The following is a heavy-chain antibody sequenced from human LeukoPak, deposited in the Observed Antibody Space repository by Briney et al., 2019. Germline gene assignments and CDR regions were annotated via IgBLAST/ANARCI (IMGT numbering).Heavy chain of an antibody. J-gene: IGHJ4*02. Sequence: GGSLRLSCAASGFTVSSSYMSWVRQAPGKGLEWVSVIHCGGDTKYTDSVKGRFTISRHNSENTVYLQMNSLRAEDTAVYYCARSKPVYCGGDCSFEYWGQGTQVTVSS. CDR3: ARSKPVYCGGDCSFEY. D-gene: IGHD2-21*02. CDR2: IHCGGDT. V-gene: IGHV3-53*04. CDR1: GFTVSSSY.